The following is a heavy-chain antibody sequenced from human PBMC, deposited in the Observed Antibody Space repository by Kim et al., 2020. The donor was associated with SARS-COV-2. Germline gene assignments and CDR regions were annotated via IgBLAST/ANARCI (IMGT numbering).Heavy chain of an antibody. CDR3: ARMASDTNPDVDYGDYLLWFDP. CDR1: GGTFSSYA. Sequence: SVKVSCKASGGTFSSYAISCVRQAPGQGLEWMGGIIPIFGTANYAQKFQGRVTITADESTSTAYMELSSLRSEDTAVYYCARMASDTNPDVDYGDYLLWFDPWGQGTLVTVSS. CDR2: IIPIFGTA. V-gene: IGHV1-69*13. D-gene: IGHD4-17*01. J-gene: IGHJ5*02.